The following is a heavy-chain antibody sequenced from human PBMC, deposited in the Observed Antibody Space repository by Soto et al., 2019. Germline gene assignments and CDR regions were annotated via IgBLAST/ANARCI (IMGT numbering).Heavy chain of an antibody. Sequence: HPGGSLRLSCTASGFTFSNYAMNWVRQAPGKGLEWVSTVSGSGAGTYYADSVKGRFTISRDNSKNTLDLQMNSLRAEDTALYYCAKLNGESYSYYYAMNVWGRGTTVTVSS. J-gene: IGHJ6*02. CDR3: AKLNGESYSYYYAMNV. CDR2: VSGSGAGT. V-gene: IGHV3-23*01. D-gene: IGHD4-17*01. CDR1: GFTFSNYA.